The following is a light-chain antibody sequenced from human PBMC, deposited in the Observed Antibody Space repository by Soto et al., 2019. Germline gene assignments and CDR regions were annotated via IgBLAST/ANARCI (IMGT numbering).Light chain of an antibody. J-gene: IGKJ4*01. CDR2: AAS. V-gene: IGKV1-9*01. CDR1: QGISMH. Sequence: DIQMTQSPSTLPASVGDRVTITCRASQGISMHLAWYQQRPGKAPKLLIYAASTLQSGVPSRFIGSASGTEFTLTISSLQPEDFATYYCQQVSGYPLNFGGGTKVDI. CDR3: QQVSGYPLN.